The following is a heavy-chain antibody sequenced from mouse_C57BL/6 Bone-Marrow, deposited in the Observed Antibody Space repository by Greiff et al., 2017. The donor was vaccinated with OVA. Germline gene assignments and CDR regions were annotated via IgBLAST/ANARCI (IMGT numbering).Heavy chain of an antibody. Sequence: QVQLQQSGAELARPGASVKLSCKASGYTFTSYGISWVKQRTGQGLEWIGEIYPRSGNTYYNEKFKGKATLTADKSSSTAYMELRSLTSEDSAVYCCGDYGNYDWYFDVWGTGTTVTVSS. V-gene: IGHV1-81*01. CDR3: GDYGNYDWYFDV. CDR2: IYPRSGNT. J-gene: IGHJ1*03. D-gene: IGHD2-1*01. CDR1: GYTFTSYG.